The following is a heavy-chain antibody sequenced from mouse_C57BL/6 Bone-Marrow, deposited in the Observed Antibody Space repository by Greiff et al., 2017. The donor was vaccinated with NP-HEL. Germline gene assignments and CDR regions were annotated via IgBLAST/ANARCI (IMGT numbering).Heavy chain of an antibody. V-gene: IGHV5-6*01. Sequence: EVKVVESGGDLVKPGGSLKLSCAASGFTFSSYGMSWVRQTPDKRLEWVATISSAGSYTYYQDSVKGRFTISRDNAKNTPYLQMSSLTSEDSALFYCARHYYGNYFDYWGQGTTLTVTA. CDR1: GFTFSSYG. D-gene: IGHD2-1*01. CDR2: ISSAGSYT. CDR3: ARHYYGNYFDY. J-gene: IGHJ2*01.